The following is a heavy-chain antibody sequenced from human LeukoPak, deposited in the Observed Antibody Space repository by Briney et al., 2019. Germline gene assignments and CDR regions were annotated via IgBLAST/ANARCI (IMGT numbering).Heavy chain of an antibody. CDR1: GFTFNSYR. D-gene: IGHD6-6*01. CDR3: ARHLSSSMSD. V-gene: IGHV3-7*03. Sequence: GGSLRLSCAASGFTFNSYRMSWVRQAPGKGLEWVANIKQDGSEKYYVDSVKGRFTISRDNAKNSLYLQMNSLRAEDTAVYYCARHLSSSMSDWGQGTLVTVSS. J-gene: IGHJ4*02. CDR2: IKQDGSEK.